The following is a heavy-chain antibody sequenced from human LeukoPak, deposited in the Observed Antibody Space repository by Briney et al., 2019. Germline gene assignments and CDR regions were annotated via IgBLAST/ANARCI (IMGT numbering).Heavy chain of an antibody. V-gene: IGHV3-9*01. CDR1: GFTFDDYA. CDR2: ISWNSGSI. CDR3: AKDVLHQTYDSSGYPRHHDAFDI. Sequence: PGRSLRLSCAASGFTFDDYAMHWVRQAPGKGLEWVSGISWNSGSIGYADSVKGRFTISRDNAKNSLYLQMNSLRAEDTAVYYCAKDVLHQTYDSSGYPRHHDAFDIWGQGTMVTVSS. J-gene: IGHJ3*02. D-gene: IGHD3-22*01.